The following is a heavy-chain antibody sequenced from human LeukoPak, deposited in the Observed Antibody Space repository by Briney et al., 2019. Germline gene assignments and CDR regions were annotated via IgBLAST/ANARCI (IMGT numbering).Heavy chain of an antibody. V-gene: IGHV1-8*01. CDR3: ARGPGWVGNSYGKD. Sequence: ASVKVSCKASGYTFTSYDINWVRQATGQGLEWMGWMNPNSGNTGYAQKFQGRVTMTRNTSISTAYMELGSLRSEDTAVYYCARGPGWVGNSYGKDWGQGTLVTVSS. D-gene: IGHD5-18*01. CDR1: GYTFTSYD. CDR2: MNPNSGNT. J-gene: IGHJ4*02.